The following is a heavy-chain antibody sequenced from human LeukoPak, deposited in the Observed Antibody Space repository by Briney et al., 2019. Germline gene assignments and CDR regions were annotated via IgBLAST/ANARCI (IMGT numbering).Heavy chain of an antibody. CDR3: AGYGGNGNWFDP. CDR1: GGSFSGYY. Sequence: SETLSLTCAVYGGSFSGYYWSWIRQPPGKGLEWIGEINHSGSTNYNPSLKSRVTISVDTSKNQFSLKLSSVTAADTAVYYCAGYGGNGNWFDPWGQGTLVTVSS. J-gene: IGHJ5*02. V-gene: IGHV4-34*01. D-gene: IGHD4-23*01. CDR2: INHSGST.